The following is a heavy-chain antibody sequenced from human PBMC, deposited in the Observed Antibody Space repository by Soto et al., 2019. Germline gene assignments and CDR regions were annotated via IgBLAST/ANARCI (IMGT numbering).Heavy chain of an antibody. J-gene: IGHJ4*02. CDR2: MNPNSGNT. CDR3: ARVDHPFYSSSSGDY. V-gene: IGHV1-8*01. D-gene: IGHD6-6*01. CDR1: GYTFTSYD. Sequence: QVQLVQSGAEVKKPGASVKVSCKASGYTFTSYDINWVRQATGQGLEWMGWMNPNSGNTGYAQKFKGRVTMNRNNSIRTAYMELSSLRSEDTAVYYCARVDHPFYSSSSGDYWGQGTLVTVSS.